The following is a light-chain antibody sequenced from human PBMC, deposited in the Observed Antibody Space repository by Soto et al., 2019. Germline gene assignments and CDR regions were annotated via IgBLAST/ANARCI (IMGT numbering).Light chain of an antibody. Sequence: DIEMTQSPSTLSASVGDRVTITCRASQNIKTQLAWYQQKPGRAPKLLIYDASALESGVPSRFIGSGFGTEFTLTISSLHPDDFATYYCQQFHTYYTFGQGTNLHMK. V-gene: IGKV1-5*01. J-gene: IGKJ2*01. CDR2: DAS. CDR1: QNIKTQ. CDR3: QQFHTYYT.